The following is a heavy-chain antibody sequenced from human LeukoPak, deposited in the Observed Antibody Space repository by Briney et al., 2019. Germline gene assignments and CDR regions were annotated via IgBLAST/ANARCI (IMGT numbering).Heavy chain of an antibody. D-gene: IGHD6-13*01. V-gene: IGHV4-4*07. CDR1: GGSISSYH. CDR3: ARGDSSNWVLDY. Sequence: SETLSLTCSVSGGSISSYHWSWIRQPAGKGLEWIGRIYTNGNTNYNPSLKSRVTMSVDTSKNHLSLKLSSVTAADTAVYYCARGDSSNWVLDYWGQGTLVTVSS. CDR2: IYTNGNT. J-gene: IGHJ4*02.